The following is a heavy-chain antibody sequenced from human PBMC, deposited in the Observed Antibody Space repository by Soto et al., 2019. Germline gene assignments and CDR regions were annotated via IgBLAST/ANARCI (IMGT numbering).Heavy chain of an antibody. V-gene: IGHV4-30-4*01. J-gene: IGHJ4*02. CDR1: GGSISSGDYY. CDR3: ARATLLLWSGDSAPFDY. D-gene: IGHD3-10*01. Sequence: SETLSLTCTVSGGSISSGDYYWSWILQPPGTGLEWIGYIYYSGITYYNTSLKSRFTISVDTSKNQFSMKLSSVTAADTAVHYCARATLLLWSGDSAPFDYWGQGTLVTVSS. CDR2: IYYSGIT.